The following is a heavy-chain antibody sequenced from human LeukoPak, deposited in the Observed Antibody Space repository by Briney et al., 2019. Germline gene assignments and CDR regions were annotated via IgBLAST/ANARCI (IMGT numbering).Heavy chain of an antibody. D-gene: IGHD3-10*01. J-gene: IGHJ4*02. CDR1: GGSISSHY. V-gene: IGHV4-59*11. Sequence: KSSETLSLTCTVSGGSISSHYWSWIRQPPGKGLEWIGYIYYSGSTNYNPSLKSRVTISVDTSKNQFSLKLSSVTAADTAVYYCARDLGVSTGDYWGQGTLVTVSS. CDR2: IYYSGST. CDR3: ARDLGVSTGDY.